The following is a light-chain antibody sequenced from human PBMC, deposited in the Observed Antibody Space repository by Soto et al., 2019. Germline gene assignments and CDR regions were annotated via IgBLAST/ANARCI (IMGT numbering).Light chain of an antibody. CDR2: GAS. V-gene: IGKV3-15*01. CDR1: QTVSSY. Sequence: ITRSPSTLSSSAGYTVTVSFRASQTVSSYLAWYQQKPGQAPRLLIYGASTRATGIPARFSGSESGTEFTLTISSLQSEDFAVYYCQQYDISPWTFGQGTKVDIK. J-gene: IGKJ1*01. CDR3: QQYDISPWT.